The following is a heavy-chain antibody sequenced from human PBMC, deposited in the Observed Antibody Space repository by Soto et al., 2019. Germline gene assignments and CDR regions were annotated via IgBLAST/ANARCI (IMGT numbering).Heavy chain of an antibody. Sequence: QVQLVESGGGVVQPGRSLRLSCAASGFTFSSYGMHWVRQAPGKGLEWVTVISYDGSNKYYADSVKGRFTISRDNSKNTLYLQMSSLRAEDTAVYYSGIDLSDGSIWYATSDAFDTWGQGTMATVSS. V-gene: IGHV3-30*03. CDR3: GIDLSDGSIWYATSDAFDT. J-gene: IGHJ3*02. CDR1: GFTFSSYG. CDR2: ISYDGSNK. D-gene: IGHD6-13*01.